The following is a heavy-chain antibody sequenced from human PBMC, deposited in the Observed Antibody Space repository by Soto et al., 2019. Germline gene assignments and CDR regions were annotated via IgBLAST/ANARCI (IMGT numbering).Heavy chain of an antibody. J-gene: IGHJ4*02. CDR1: GYSFTSYW. D-gene: IGHD3-22*01. CDR3: AKDSNKYSSSLRGRYFDY. CDR2: IYPGDSDT. Sequence: GESLKISCKVSGYSFTSYWIGWVRQMPGKGLEWMGIIYPGDSDTRYSPSFQGQVTISADKSISTAYLQMNSLGAEDTAVYYCAKDSNKYSSSLRGRYFDYWGQGIGVTVSS. V-gene: IGHV5-51*01.